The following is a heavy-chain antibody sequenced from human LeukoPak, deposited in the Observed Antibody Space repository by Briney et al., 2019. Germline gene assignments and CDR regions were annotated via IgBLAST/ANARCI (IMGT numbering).Heavy chain of an antibody. CDR3: ARTNGIVGATDY. CDR2: ISYDGSNK. Sequence: GGSLRLSCAASGFTFSSYGMHWVRQAPGKGLEWVAVISYDGSNKYYADSVKGRFTISRDNSKNTLYLQMNSLRAEDTAVYYCARTNGIVGATDYWGQGTLVTVSS. J-gene: IGHJ4*02. V-gene: IGHV3-30*04. CDR1: GFTFSSYG. D-gene: IGHD1-26*01.